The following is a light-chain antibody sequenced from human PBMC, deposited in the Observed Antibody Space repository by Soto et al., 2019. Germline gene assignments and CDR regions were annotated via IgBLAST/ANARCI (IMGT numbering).Light chain of an antibody. CDR3: LLHYDGPRV. J-gene: IGLJ3*02. V-gene: IGLV7-46*01. CDR2: ETN. Sequence: QAVVTQEPSLTVSPGGTVTLTCGSSTGVVTRGHYPYWFQEKPGQAPTTLIYETNNRHSWTPARFSGSLLGGKAALRLSGAQPEDEAEYYCLLHYDGPRVFGGGTKVTVL. CDR1: TGVVTRGHY.